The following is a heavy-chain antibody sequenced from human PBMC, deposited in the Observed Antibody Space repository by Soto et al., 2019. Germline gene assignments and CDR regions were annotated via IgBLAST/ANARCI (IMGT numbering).Heavy chain of an antibody. CDR1: GFAFNDYA. J-gene: IGHJ3*02. D-gene: IGHD2-8*01. Sequence: EVQLLESGGGLVQPGGSLRLSCVGSGFAFNDYAMSWVRQAPGRGLQWVSGLFGSGGGIHYADSVRGRFTVSRDNSKSTLYLQMNSLRVEDTAVYYCAKDVIAGNGVWEPFDMWGQGTEVTVAS. CDR2: LFGSGGGI. V-gene: IGHV3-23*01. CDR3: AKDVIAGNGVWEPFDM.